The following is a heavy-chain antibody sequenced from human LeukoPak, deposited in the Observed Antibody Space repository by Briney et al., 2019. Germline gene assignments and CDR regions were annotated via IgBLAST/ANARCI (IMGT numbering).Heavy chain of an antibody. J-gene: IGHJ4*02. Sequence: GGSLRLXCEVSGFTFSSYWMSWVRQAPGKELEWVAIISYDGGEIYYVDSVKGRFTLSRDNAKSSVYLQMNSLRAEDAAVYYCARDKPRGSYDGSIFDSWGQGTLVTVSS. CDR3: ARDKPRGSYDGSIFDS. V-gene: IGHV3-7*01. CDR1: GFTFSSYW. D-gene: IGHD3-16*01. CDR2: ISYDGGEI.